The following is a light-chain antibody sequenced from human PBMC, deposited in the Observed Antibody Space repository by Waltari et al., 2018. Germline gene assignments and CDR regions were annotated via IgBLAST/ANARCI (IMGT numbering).Light chain of an antibody. V-gene: IGKV3-11*01. CDR3: QQRRNWPLT. J-gene: IGKJ4*01. CDR2: DTS. CDR1: QSLSNY. Sequence: DIVLTPSPATLSLSPEERANLSCRASQSLSNYLAWYQQKPGQAPRLLIYDTSNMATGIPARFSGSGFGTDFTLTISSLEPEDFAVYYCQQRRNWPLTFGGGTKVEIK.